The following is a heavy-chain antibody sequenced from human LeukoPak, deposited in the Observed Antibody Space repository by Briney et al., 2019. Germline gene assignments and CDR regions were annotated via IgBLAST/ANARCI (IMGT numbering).Heavy chain of an antibody. CDR3: ARRKRYSYGPYYYYYMDV. Sequence: SETLSLTCTVSGGSISSSSYYWGWIRQPPGKGLEWIGSIYYSGSTYYNPSLKSRVTISVDTSKNQFSLKLSSVTAADTAVYYCARRKRYSYGPYYYYYMDVWGKGTTVTVSS. J-gene: IGHJ6*03. V-gene: IGHV4-39*07. CDR2: IYYSGST. D-gene: IGHD5-18*01. CDR1: GGSISSSSYY.